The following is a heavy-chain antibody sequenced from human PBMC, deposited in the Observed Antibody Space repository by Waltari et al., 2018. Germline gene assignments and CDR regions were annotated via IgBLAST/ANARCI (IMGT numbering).Heavy chain of an antibody. D-gene: IGHD3-22*01. V-gene: IGHV1-69*05. Sequence: QVQLVQSGAEVKKPGSSVKVSCKASGGTFSSYAISWVRQAPGQGLEWMGGIIPIYGTANYAQKCQGEVTITTDESTSTAYMELSSLRSEDTAVYYCARGSSGYLRGDWFDPWGQGTLVTVSS. CDR3: ARGSSGYLRGDWFDP. CDR1: GGTFSSYA. J-gene: IGHJ5*02. CDR2: IIPIYGTA.